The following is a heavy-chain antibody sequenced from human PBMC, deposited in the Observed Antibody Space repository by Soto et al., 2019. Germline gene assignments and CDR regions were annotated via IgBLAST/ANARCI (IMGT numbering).Heavy chain of an antibody. CDR3: AKDQGIAASHGID. CDR1: GFTFNNYG. CDR2: ISSDGSDK. J-gene: IGHJ3*01. Sequence: QVQLVESGGGVVQPGTSLRLSCAASGFTFNNYGMHWVRQAPGMGLEWVAAISSDGSDKYYADSVKGRLTISRDNSKNTLYLQMHSLRAEDTAVYYCAKDQGIAASHGIDWGQGTMVTVSS. V-gene: IGHV3-30*18. D-gene: IGHD6-13*01.